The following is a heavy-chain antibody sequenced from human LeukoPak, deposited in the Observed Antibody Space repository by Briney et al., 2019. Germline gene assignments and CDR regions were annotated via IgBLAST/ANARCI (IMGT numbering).Heavy chain of an antibody. J-gene: IGHJ4*02. Sequence: SETLSLTCGVSGGSISFGYWWSWVRQPPGKGLEWTGEIHHSGSTNYNPSLKSRVTISVDKSKNQFSVILTPVTAADTAVYFCARNAYYSADYWGQGTLVTVSS. CDR1: GGSISFGYW. D-gene: IGHD2/OR15-2a*01. CDR2: IHHSGST. CDR3: ARNAYYSADY. V-gene: IGHV4-4*02.